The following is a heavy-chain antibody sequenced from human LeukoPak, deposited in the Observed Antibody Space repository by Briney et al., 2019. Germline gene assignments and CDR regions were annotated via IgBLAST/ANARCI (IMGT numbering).Heavy chain of an antibody. Sequence: GGSLRPSCAASGFTLSSYAMSWVRQAPGKGLEWVSAISGSGGSTYYADSVKGRFTISRDNSKNTLYLQMNSLRAEDTAVYYCAKVVGATAYFDYWGQGTLVTVSS. D-gene: IGHD1-26*01. CDR3: AKVVGATAYFDY. J-gene: IGHJ4*02. CDR2: ISGSGGST. V-gene: IGHV3-23*01. CDR1: GFTLSSYA.